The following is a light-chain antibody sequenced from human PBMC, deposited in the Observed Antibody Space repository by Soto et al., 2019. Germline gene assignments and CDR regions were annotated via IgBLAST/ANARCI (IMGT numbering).Light chain of an antibody. J-gene: IGLJ2*01. CDR1: NIEIKS. Sequence: SYELTQPPSVSVAPGQTARITCGGNNIEIKSVHWYQQKPGQAPVLVVYDDGDRTTGIPELFSGSKSGNTATLTTSMVEAGDEADYYCQVWDTTNPVIFGGGTKLTVL. V-gene: IGLV3-21*02. CDR2: DDG. CDR3: QVWDTTNPVI.